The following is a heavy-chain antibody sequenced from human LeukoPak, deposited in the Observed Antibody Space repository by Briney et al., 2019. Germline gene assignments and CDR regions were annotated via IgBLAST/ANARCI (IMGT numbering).Heavy chain of an antibody. V-gene: IGHV1-46*01. CDR3: ARSDLDIVIIPALFDY. D-gene: IGHD2-2*03. Sequence: ASVKVSCKASGYTFTSYYMHWVRQAPGQGLEWMGIINPSGGSTSYAQKFQGRVTMTTDTSTSTAYMELRSLRSDDTAVYYCARSDLDIVIIPALFDYWGQGTLVTVSS. J-gene: IGHJ4*02. CDR1: GYTFTSYY. CDR2: INPSGGST.